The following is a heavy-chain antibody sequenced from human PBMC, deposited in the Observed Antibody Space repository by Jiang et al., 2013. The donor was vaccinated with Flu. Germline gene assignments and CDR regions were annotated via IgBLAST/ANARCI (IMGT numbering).Heavy chain of an antibody. V-gene: IGHV1-69*01. CDR3: ARKYCSSTSCYHWEPFWYFDL. J-gene: IGHJ2*01. CDR1: GGTFSSYA. Sequence: SGGTFSSYAISWVRQAPGQGLEWMGGIIPIFGTANYAQKFQGRVTITADESTSTAYMELSSLRSEDTAVYYCARKYCSSTSCYHWEPFWYFDLWGRGTLVTVSS. D-gene: IGHD2-2*01. CDR2: IIPIFGTA.